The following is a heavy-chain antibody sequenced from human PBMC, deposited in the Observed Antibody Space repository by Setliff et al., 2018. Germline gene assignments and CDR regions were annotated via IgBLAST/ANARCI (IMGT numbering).Heavy chain of an antibody. J-gene: IGHJ3*02. CDR1: GFTVSSNY. Sequence: GGSLRLSCAASGFTVSSNYMSWVRQAPGKGLEWVSTIYSGGSTNHADSVKGRFTISRDTSENTLYLQMNSLRPEDTAVYYCARQLVAATMRAFEIWGQGTMVTVSS. CDR3: ARQLVAATMRAFEI. D-gene: IGHD2-15*01. CDR2: IYSGGST. V-gene: IGHV3-66*02.